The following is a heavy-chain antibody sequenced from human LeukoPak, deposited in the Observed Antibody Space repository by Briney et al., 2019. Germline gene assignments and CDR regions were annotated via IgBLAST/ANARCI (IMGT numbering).Heavy chain of an antibody. Sequence: PGGSLRLSCAASGFTFSSYGMSWVRQAPGKGLEWVSAISGTGGTTYYADSVKGRFTISRDNAKSSVYLQMNSLRAEDTAVYYCASGYDYVWGSFHYKGYFDYWGQGILVAVSS. D-gene: IGHD3-16*02. CDR2: ISGTGGTT. V-gene: IGHV3-23*01. CDR3: ASGYDYVWGSFHYKGYFDY. J-gene: IGHJ4*02. CDR1: GFTFSSYG.